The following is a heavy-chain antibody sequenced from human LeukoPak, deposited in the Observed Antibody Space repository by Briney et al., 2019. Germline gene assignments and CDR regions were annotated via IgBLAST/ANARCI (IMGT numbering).Heavy chain of an antibody. CDR1: GFTFSNYG. V-gene: IGHV3-30*18. CDR2: ISYDGSNK. J-gene: IGHJ4*02. CDR3: AKICDSSGPPDY. D-gene: IGHD3-22*01. Sequence: GRSLRLSCAASGFTFSNYGMHWVRQAPGKGLEWVAVISYDGSNKYYADSVKGRFTISRDNSKNTLYLQMNSLRAEDTAVYYCAKICDSSGPPDYWGQGTLVTVSS.